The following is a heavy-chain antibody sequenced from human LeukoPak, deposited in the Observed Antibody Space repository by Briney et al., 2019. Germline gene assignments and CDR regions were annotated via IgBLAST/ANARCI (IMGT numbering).Heavy chain of an antibody. CDR1: GFTFSSYA. CDR2: ISGSGGST. D-gene: IGHD3-9*01. V-gene: IGHV3-23*01. J-gene: IGHJ4*02. Sequence: GGSLRLSCAASGFTFSSYAMSWIRQAPGKGLEWVSGISGSGGSTYYADSVMGRFTISRDNTENMLYLQMNSLRAEDTAVYYCAKDLHSISPQRFDYWGQGTLVTVSS. CDR3: AKDLHSISPQRFDY.